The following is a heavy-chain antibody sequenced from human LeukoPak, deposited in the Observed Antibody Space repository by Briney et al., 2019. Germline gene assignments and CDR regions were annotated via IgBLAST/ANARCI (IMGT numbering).Heavy chain of an antibody. D-gene: IGHD2-15*01. CDR3: ARESTTVVVVAANPYDY. CDR2: INPNSGGT. Sequence: ASVKVSCKASGYTFTGYYMHWVRQAPGQGLEWMGWINPNSGGTNYAQKFQGRVTMTRDTSISTAYMELSRLRSDDTAVYYCARESTTVVVVAANPYDYWGQGTLSPSPQ. CDR1: GYTFTGYY. V-gene: IGHV1-2*02. J-gene: IGHJ4*02.